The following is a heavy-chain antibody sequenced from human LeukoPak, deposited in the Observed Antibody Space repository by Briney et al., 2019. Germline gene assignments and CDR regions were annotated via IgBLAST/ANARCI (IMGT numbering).Heavy chain of an antibody. Sequence: PGGSLSLSCGGSGFIFSSYAINWVRQTPGKGLEWLSAISNDGRHMYYTDSVKGRFTNSRDNSRNTVYLQMNGLRVEDTAVYYCATVMGSSPSTAYFAYWGQATLVTFSS. D-gene: IGHD6-6*01. J-gene: IGHJ4*02. V-gene: IGHV3-23*01. CDR2: ISNDGRHM. CDR1: GFIFSSYA. CDR3: ATVMGSSPSTAYFAY.